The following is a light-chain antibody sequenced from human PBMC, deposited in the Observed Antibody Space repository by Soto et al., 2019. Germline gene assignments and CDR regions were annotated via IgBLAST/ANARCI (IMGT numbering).Light chain of an antibody. CDR1: SSDVGGYNF. CDR3: CSHSASIHWV. CDR2: EVL. J-gene: IGLJ3*02. V-gene: IGLV2-14*03. Sequence: QSALTQPASVSGSPGQSITISCTGTSSDVGGYNFVSWYQQHPGNAPKLIIHEVLNRPSGVSSRFSGSKSGNTASLTISGLQDEDDAVYYCCSHSASIHWVFGGGTKLTVL.